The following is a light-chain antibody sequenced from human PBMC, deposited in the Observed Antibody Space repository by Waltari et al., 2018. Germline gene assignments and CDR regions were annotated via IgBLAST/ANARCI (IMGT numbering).Light chain of an antibody. CDR3: SSYSNDHTVI. J-gene: IGLJ2*01. CDR1: GRDIGSSRF. CDR2: DGS. Sequence: QSGLTQPASMSGSPGQSISISCSVLGRDIGSSRFVSWYQQFPGSPPKLLIYDGSHRPSGISDRFSGSTSGYKASLTITNLQIEDEADYFCSSYSNDHTVIFGAGTRLTVL. V-gene: IGLV2-14*03.